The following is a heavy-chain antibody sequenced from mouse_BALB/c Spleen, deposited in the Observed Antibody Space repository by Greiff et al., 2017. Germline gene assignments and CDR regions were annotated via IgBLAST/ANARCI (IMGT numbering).Heavy chain of an antibody. CDR3: AREGYYYGSSMGFRFAMDY. Sequence: VQLKESGPELVKPGASVKISCKASGYTFTDYNMHWVKQSHGKSLEWIGYIYPYNGGTGYNQKFKSKATLTVDNSSSTAYMELRSLTSEDSAVYYCAREGYYYGSSMGFRFAMDYWGQGTSVTVSS. CDR2: IYPYNGGT. D-gene: IGHD1-1*01. J-gene: IGHJ4*01. CDR1: GYTFTDYN. V-gene: IGHV1S29*02.